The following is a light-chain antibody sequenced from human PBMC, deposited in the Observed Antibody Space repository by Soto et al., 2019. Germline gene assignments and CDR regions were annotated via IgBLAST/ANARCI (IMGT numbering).Light chain of an antibody. Sequence: QSVLTQPPPASGTPGQRVTISCSTSSSNIGGNTVNWYQQVPGTAPKLLIYSYDQRPSGVPDRFSGSKSGTSASLAISGLQSEDEADYYCAAWDASLNGYVFGTGTKVTVL. J-gene: IGLJ1*01. CDR2: SYD. CDR1: SSNIGGNT. CDR3: AAWDASLNGYV. V-gene: IGLV1-44*01.